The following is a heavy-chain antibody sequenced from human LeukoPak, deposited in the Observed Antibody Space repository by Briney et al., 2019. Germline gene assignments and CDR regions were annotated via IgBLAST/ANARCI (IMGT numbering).Heavy chain of an antibody. CDR1: GYTFTSYD. CDR2: ISAYNGNT. D-gene: IGHD6-13*01. V-gene: IGHV1-18*01. Sequence: GASVKVSCKASGYTFTSYDINWVRQAPGQGLEWMGWISAYNGNTNYAQKLQGRVTMTRDTSTSTVYMELSSLRSEDTAVYYCARGGKQQLAGDYFDYWGQGTLVTVSS. CDR3: ARGGKQQLAGDYFDY. J-gene: IGHJ4*02.